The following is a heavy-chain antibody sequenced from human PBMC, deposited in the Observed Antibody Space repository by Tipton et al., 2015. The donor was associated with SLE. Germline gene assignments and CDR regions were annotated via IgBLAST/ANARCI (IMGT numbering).Heavy chain of an antibody. V-gene: IGHV1-2*06. CDR3: ARDVDIEAGVPPASTPFDN. J-gene: IGHJ4*02. Sequence: QSGPEVKKPGASVKVSCKASGYTFTGYYMHWVRQAPGQGLEWMGRINPNSGGTNYAQKFQGRVTLTTDTSTSTAYMELMSLSSDDTAVYYCARDVDIEAGVPPASTPFDNWGQGTLVTVSS. CDR1: GYTFTGYY. D-gene: IGHD2-2*01. CDR2: INPNSGGT.